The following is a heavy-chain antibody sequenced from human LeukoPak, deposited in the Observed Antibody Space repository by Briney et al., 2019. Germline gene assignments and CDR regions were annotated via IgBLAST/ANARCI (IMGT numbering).Heavy chain of an antibody. V-gene: IGHV4-31*03. CDR2: IYYSGST. D-gene: IGHD3-22*01. CDR1: GGSISSGGYS. CDR3: ARDRGDSSGYSYWYFDL. Sequence: SETLSLTCTVSGGSISSGGYSWSWIRQHPGKGLEWIGYIYYSGSTYYNPSLKSRVTISVDTSKNQFSLKLGSETAADTAVYYCARDRGDSSGYSYWYFDLWGRGTLVTVSS. J-gene: IGHJ2*01.